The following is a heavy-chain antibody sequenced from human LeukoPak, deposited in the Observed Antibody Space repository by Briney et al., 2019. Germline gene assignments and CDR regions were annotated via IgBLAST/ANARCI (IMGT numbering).Heavy chain of an antibody. J-gene: IGHJ4*02. CDR2: IKSKTDGGTT. D-gene: IGHD3-16*01. V-gene: IGHV3-15*01. Sequence: PGGSLRLSCAASGFTFSNAWMSWVRQAPGKGLEWVGRIKSKTDGGTTDYAAPVKGRFTISRDDSKSTLYLQMNSLKTEDTAVYYCTTPPVLSMTTIDYWGQGTLVTVSS. CDR3: TTPPVLSMTTIDY. CDR1: GFTFSNAW.